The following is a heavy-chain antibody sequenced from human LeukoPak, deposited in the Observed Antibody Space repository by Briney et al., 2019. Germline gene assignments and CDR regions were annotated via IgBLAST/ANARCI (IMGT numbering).Heavy chain of an antibody. D-gene: IGHD3-10*01. CDR1: GGSFSGYY. V-gene: IGHV4-34*01. CDR3: ARARITMVRGAPPDY. J-gene: IGHJ4*02. CDR2: INHSGST. Sequence: SETLSLTCAVYGGSFSGYYWSWIRQPPGKGLEWIGEINHSGSTNYNPSLKSRVTISVDTSKNQFSLKLSSVTAADTAVYYRARARITMVRGAPPDYWGQGTLVTVSS.